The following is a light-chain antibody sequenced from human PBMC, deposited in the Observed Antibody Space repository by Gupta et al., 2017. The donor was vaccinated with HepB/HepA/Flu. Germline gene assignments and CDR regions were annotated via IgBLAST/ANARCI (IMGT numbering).Light chain of an antibody. V-gene: IGKV3-20*01. Sequence: IVLTQSPGTLSLSPGERATLSCRASQTVSGYYLAWYQQRPGQAPRLLIFGASHRATGIPDRLSGSGSGTDFTLTISRLEPEDSAVYYCLQYDRSPLTFGQGTRLAI. CDR1: QTVSGYY. CDR2: GAS. CDR3: LQYDRSPLT. J-gene: IGKJ5*01.